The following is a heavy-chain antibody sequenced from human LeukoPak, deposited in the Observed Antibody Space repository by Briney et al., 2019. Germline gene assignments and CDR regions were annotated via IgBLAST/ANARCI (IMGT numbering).Heavy chain of an antibody. CDR3: ARDSLFYDSSGGYFDY. D-gene: IGHD3-22*01. CDR2: IYHSGST. J-gene: IGHJ4*02. CDR1: GGSIGSGGYS. Sequence: SETLSLTSAVSGGSIGSGGYSWSWIRQPPGKGLEWIGYIYHSGSTYYNPSLKSRVTISVDRSKNQFSLKLSSVTAADTAVYYCARDSLFYDSSGGYFDYWGQGTLVTASS. V-gene: IGHV4-30-2*01.